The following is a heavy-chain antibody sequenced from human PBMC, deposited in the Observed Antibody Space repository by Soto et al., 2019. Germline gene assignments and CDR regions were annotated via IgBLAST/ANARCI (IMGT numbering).Heavy chain of an antibody. CDR3: ARPPGYISDWYYFDL. D-gene: IGHD3-9*01. CDR2: ISPRSGGT. J-gene: IGHJ4*02. V-gene: IGHV1-2*02. CDR1: GYTFVDYY. Sequence: ASVKVSCKASGYTFVDYYMHWVRQAPGQGFEWMGRISPRSGGTNYAQKFQGRVTMTWDTSLNTAYMELSSLISEDTAVYYCARPPGYISDWYYFDLWGQGTLVTVSS.